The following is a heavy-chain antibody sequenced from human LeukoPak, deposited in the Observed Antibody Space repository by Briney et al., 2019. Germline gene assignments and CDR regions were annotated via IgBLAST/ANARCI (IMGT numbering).Heavy chain of an antibody. CDR2: IYAGDSDT. Sequence: GESLKISCTGSGYNFAHDWIGWVRQMPGKGLEWMGIIYAGDSDTIYSPSFQGQVTISADKSVSTAYLQWSSLKASDTAMYFCARHRPVAAAVAYYYMDVWGKGTTVTVSS. J-gene: IGHJ6*03. CDR1: GYNFAHDW. D-gene: IGHD6-13*01. CDR3: ARHRPVAAAVAYYYMDV. V-gene: IGHV5-51*01.